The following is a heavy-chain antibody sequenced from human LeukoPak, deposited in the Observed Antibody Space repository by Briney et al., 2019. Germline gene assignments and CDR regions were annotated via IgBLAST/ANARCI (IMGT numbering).Heavy chain of an antibody. V-gene: IGHV1-18*01. CDR1: GYTFTSYG. CDR3: ARYSSSWYSGWFDP. CDR2: ISAYNGNT. Sequence: EASVKDSCKASGYTFTSYGISWVRQAPGQGLEWMGWISAYNGNTNYAQKLQGRVTMTTDTSTSTAYMELRSLRSDDTAVYYCARYSSSWYSGWFDPWGQGTLVTVSS. J-gene: IGHJ5*02. D-gene: IGHD6-13*01.